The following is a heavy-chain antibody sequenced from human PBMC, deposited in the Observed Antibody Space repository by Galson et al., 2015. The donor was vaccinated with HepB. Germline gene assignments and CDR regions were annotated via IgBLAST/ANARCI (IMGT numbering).Heavy chain of an antibody. D-gene: IGHD6-13*01. CDR3: ARGQYSSSWYYFDY. V-gene: IGHV1-2*02. J-gene: IGHJ4*02. CDR1: GYTFTGYY. CDR2: INPNSGGT. Sequence: SVKVSCKASGYTFTGYYMHWVRQAPGQGLEWMGWINPNSGGTNYAQKFQGRVTMARDTSISTAYMELSRLRSDDTAVYYCARGQYSSSWYYFDYWGQGTLVTVSS.